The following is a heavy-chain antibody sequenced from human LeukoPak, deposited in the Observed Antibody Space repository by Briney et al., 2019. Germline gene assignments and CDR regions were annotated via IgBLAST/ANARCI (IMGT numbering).Heavy chain of an antibody. V-gene: IGHV4-59*01. D-gene: IGHD6-19*01. CDR2: IYYSGST. Sequence: SETLSLTCTVSGGSISSYYWSWIRQPPGKGLEWIGYIYYSGSTNYNPSLKSRVTISVDTSKNQFSLKLSSVTAADTAVYYCARMSVAGTYYYYYYYMDVWGKGTTVTVSS. CDR3: ARMSVAGTYYYYYYYMDV. CDR1: GGSISSYY. J-gene: IGHJ6*03.